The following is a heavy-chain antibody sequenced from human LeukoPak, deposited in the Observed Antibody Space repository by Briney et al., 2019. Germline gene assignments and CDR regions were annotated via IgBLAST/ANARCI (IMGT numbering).Heavy chain of an antibody. CDR2: IYPGDSDT. J-gene: IGHJ5*02. CDR3: ARQWSSGALYNWFDP. V-gene: IGHV5-51*01. Sequence: GEALKISFKGSGYGFTNYWIGWVRQMPGKGREWMGIIYPGDSDTRYSPSFQGHVTISADKSITTAYLQWSSLKASDTAMYYCARQWSSGALYNWFDPWGHGTLVTVSS. CDR1: GYGFTNYW. D-gene: IGHD3-22*01.